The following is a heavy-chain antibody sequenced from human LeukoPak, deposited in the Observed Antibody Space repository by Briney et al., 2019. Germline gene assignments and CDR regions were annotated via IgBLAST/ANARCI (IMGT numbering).Heavy chain of an antibody. CDR3: ARPAPAVSGWWRASEI. D-gene: IGHD2-15*01. CDR1: GDSISSTSHY. Sequence: SETLSLTCTVSGDSISSTSHYWSWIRQTPEKGLEWIGSMDYRGMTYYRSSLKSRVTISVDASKNQFSLRLTSVTAADTAVYYCARPAPAVSGWWRASEIWGQGTMVTVSS. V-gene: IGHV4-39*01. J-gene: IGHJ3*02. CDR2: MDYRGMT.